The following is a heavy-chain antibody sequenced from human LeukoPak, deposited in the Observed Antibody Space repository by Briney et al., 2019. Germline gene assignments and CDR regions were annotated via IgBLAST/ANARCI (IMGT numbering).Heavy chain of an antibody. D-gene: IGHD4-17*01. V-gene: IGHV3-21*01. CDR3: ARETTVTAGYDY. CDR2: ISSSSSYI. CDR1: GFTFSSYS. J-gene: IGHJ4*02. Sequence: GGSLRLSCAASGFTFSSYSMNWVRQAPGKGLEWVSSISSSSSYIYYADSVKGRFTISRDNAKNTLYLQMNSLRAEDTAVYYCARETTVTAGYDYWGQGTLVTVSS.